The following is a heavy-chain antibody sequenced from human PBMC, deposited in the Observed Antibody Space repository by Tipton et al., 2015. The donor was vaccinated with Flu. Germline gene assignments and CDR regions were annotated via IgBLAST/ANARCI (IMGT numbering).Heavy chain of an antibody. J-gene: IGHJ3*01. CDR1: GYTLTSHY. CDR3: VRFSGGRELATFDV. V-gene: IGHV1-46*04. D-gene: IGHD2-15*01. CDR2: VNPRDGGT. Sequence: QVQLVQSGAEVRTPGDSVKISCKASGYTLTSHYIHWVRQAPGQPPQWMGVVNPRDGGTTSAQNLEGRVTLTRDMSTSTAYLELSSLRSEDTAMHYCVRFSGGRELATFDVWGQGTRVVVSS.